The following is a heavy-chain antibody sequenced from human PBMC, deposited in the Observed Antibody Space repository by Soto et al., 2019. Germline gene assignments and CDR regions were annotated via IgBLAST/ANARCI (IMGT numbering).Heavy chain of an antibody. D-gene: IGHD4-4*01. Sequence: PGECLKISCKGSGYSFTSYWIGWVRQMPGKGLEWMGIIYPGDSDTRYSPSFQGQVTISADKSISTAYLQWSSLKASDTAMYYCATSTTVTTRPGGYGMDVWGQGTTVTVSS. CDR1: GYSFTSYW. V-gene: IGHV5-51*01. CDR2: IYPGDSDT. CDR3: ATSTTVTTRPGGYGMDV. J-gene: IGHJ6*02.